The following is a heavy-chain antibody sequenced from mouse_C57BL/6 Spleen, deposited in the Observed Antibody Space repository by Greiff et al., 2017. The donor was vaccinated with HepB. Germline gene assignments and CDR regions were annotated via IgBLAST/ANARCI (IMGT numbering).Heavy chain of an antibody. CDR3: ARTTTVEAEDWYFDV. J-gene: IGHJ1*03. Sequence: QVQLQQSGTELVKPGASVKLSCKASGYTFTSYWMHWVKQRPGQGLEWIGNINPSNGGTNYNEKFKSKATLTVDKSSSTAYIQLSSLTSEDSAVYYCARTTTVEAEDWYFDVWGTGTTVTVSS. D-gene: IGHD1-1*01. CDR2: INPSNGGT. V-gene: IGHV1-53*01. CDR1: GYTFTSYW.